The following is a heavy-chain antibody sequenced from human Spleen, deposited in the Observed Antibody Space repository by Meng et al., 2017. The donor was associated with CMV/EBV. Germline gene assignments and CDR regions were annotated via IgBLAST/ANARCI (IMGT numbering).Heavy chain of an antibody. CDR1: GYTFTSYG. CDR2: ISAYNGNT. D-gene: IGHD3-22*01. J-gene: IGHJ4*02. Sequence: QVQLVPSGAEVKKPGASVKVSCKASGYTFTSYGISWVRQAPGQGLEWMGWISAYNGNTNYAQKLQGRVTMTTDTSTSTAYMELSRLRSDDTAVYYCARETYYYDSSGYPYFDYWGQGTLVTVSS. CDR3: ARETYYYDSSGYPYFDY. V-gene: IGHV1-18*01.